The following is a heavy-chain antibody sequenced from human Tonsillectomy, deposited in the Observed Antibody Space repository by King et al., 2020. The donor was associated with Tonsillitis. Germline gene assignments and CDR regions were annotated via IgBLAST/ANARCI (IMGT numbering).Heavy chain of an antibody. V-gene: IGHV3-43*01. J-gene: IGHJ4*02. D-gene: IGHD5-24*01. CDR3: AKDDRRWLQSSCMDY. CDR2: ISWDGGST. CDR1: GFTFDDYT. Sequence: QLVQSGGVVVQPGGSLRLSCAASGFTFDDYTMHWVRQTPGKGLEWVSLISWDGGSTYYAVSVKGRFTISRDNSKNSLYLQMNSLRTEDTALYYCAKDDRRWLQSSCMDYWGQGTLVTVSS.